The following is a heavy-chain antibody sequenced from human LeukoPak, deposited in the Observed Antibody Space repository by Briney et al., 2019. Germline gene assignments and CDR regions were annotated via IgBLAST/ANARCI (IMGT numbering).Heavy chain of an antibody. CDR3: ARERIEDYDILTGYYKSNYYFDY. CDR2: IKQDGSEK. J-gene: IGHJ4*02. Sequence: PGGSLRLSCAASGFTFSSYWMSWVRQAPGKGLEWVANIKQDGSEKYYVDSVKGRFTISRDNAKNSLYLQMNSLRAEDTAVYYCARERIEDYDILTGYYKSNYYFDYWGQGTLVTVSS. CDR1: GFTFSSYW. D-gene: IGHD3-9*01. V-gene: IGHV3-7*01.